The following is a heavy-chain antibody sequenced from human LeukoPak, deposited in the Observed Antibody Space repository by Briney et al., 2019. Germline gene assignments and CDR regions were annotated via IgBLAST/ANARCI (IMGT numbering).Heavy chain of an antibody. V-gene: IGHV5-51*01. Sequence: GESLKISCKVSGYNFASYWIGWVRQMPGKGLEWMGIIYPGDSDTRYSPSFQGQVTISADKSISTAYLQWSSLKASDTAMYYCARPHCYSSTCYSPPDFWGQGTLVTVSS. J-gene: IGHJ4*02. CDR2: IYPGDSDT. CDR1: GYNFASYW. CDR3: ARPHCYSSTCYSPPDF. D-gene: IGHD2-2*02.